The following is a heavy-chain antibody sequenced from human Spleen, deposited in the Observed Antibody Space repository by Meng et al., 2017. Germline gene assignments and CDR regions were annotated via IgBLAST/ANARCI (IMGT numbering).Heavy chain of an antibody. V-gene: IGHV3-23*01. CDR3: ARDLGWVLFDY. J-gene: IGHJ4*02. Sequence: GESLKISCAASDFNFRSYVMNWVRQAPGKGLESVSAISGSGGSTYYADSVKGRFTISRDNAKNTLYLQMNSLGADDTAVYYCARDLGWVLFDYWGQGALVTVSS. D-gene: IGHD3-3*01. CDR2: ISGSGGST. CDR1: DFNFRSYV.